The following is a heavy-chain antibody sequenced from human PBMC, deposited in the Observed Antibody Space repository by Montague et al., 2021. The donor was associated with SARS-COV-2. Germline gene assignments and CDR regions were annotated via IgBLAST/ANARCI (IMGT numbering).Heavy chain of an antibody. D-gene: IGHD3-22*01. CDR3: ARWGGTHYYDSSGYYYDYYYYGMDV. V-gene: IGHV3-7*01. CDR1: GFTFSSYW. J-gene: IGHJ6*02. Sequence: SLRLSCAASGFTFSSYWMSWVRQAPGKGLEWVANIKQDGSENNYXDSXKGRFTSSRDNAKKSLYLQMNSLRAEDTAVYYCARWGGTHYYDSSGYYYDYYYYGMDVWGLGTTVTVSS. CDR2: IKQDGSEN.